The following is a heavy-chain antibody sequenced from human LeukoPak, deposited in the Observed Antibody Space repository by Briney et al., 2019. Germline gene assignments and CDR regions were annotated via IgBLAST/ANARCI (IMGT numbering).Heavy chain of an antibody. V-gene: IGHV4-31*03. D-gene: IGHD1-14*01. CDR3: ARVEVGYNPFYFDY. Sequence: SETLSLTCSVSGGSIRSGGHYWSWIRQHPGTALEWIGYINYSGYTFHNPSLKSRLTISVDTSKNQFSLKLSSVTAADTAVYYCARVEVGYNPFYFDYWGQGTLVTVSS. CDR2: INYSGYT. CDR1: GGSIRSGGHY. J-gene: IGHJ4*02.